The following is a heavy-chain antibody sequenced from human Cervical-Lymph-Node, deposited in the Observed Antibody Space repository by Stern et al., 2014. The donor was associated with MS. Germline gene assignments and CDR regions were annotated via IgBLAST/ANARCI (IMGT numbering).Heavy chain of an antibody. CDR3: ARDQKGGDFYDY. CDR1: GLTLSDYY. J-gene: IGHJ4*02. V-gene: IGHV3-11*01. D-gene: IGHD2-21*02. CDR2: IRSSVRNT. Sequence: QVQLVESGGGLVKPGGSLRLSCAASGLTLSDYYMSWIRQAPGKGLEWLSSIRSSVRNTHYADSVKGRFTISRDNAKNSLYLQMTSLRADDTAIYYCARDQKGGDFYDYWGQGTLVTVSS.